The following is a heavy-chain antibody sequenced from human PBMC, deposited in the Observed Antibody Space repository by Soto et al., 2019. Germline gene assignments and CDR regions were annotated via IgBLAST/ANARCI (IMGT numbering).Heavy chain of an antibody. V-gene: IGHV4-39*01. CDR1: GGSISSSSYY. D-gene: IGHD4-17*01. J-gene: IGHJ6*03. CDR3: ARHDYGDYNEAHYYYYMDV. CDR2: IYYSGST. Sequence: SETLSLTCTVSGGSISSSSYYWGWIRQPPGKGLEWIGSIYYSGSTYYNPSLKSRVTISVDTSKNQFSLKLSSVTAADTAVYYCARHDYGDYNEAHYYYYMDVWGKGTTVTVSS.